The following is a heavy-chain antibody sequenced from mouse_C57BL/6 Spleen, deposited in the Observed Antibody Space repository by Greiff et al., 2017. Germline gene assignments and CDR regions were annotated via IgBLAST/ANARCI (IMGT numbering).Heavy chain of an antibody. CDR3: ARLPLYDSPYAMDY. Sequence: EVKLVESGGGLVKPGGSLKLSCAASGFTFSSYTMSWVRQTPEKRLEWVATISGGGGNTYYPDSVKGRFTISRDNAKNTLYLQMSSLRSEDTALYYCARLPLYDSPYAMDYWGQGTSVTVSS. D-gene: IGHD2-3*01. CDR2: ISGGGGNT. CDR1: GFTFSSYT. J-gene: IGHJ4*01. V-gene: IGHV5-9*01.